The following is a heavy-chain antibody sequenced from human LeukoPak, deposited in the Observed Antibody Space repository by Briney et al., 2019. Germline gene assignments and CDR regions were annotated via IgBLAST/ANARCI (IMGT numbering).Heavy chain of an antibody. V-gene: IGHV4-30-2*01. CDR1: GGSISSSSYY. Sequence: SETLSLTCTVSGGSISSSSYYWSWIRQPPGKGLEWIGYIYHSGSTYYNPSLKSRVTISVDRSKNQFSLKLSSVTAADTAVYYCARDLGGYYYYMDVWGKGTTVTVSS. J-gene: IGHJ6*03. D-gene: IGHD3-16*01. CDR2: IYHSGST. CDR3: ARDLGGYYYYMDV.